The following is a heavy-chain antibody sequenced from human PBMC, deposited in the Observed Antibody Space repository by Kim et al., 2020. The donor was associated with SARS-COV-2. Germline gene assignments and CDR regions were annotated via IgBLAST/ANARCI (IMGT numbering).Heavy chain of an antibody. D-gene: IGHD3-16*02. CDR2: K. Sequence: KYYADSVKGRFTISRDNSKNTLYLPMNSLRAEDTAVYYCTRDISSRYFNYWGQGTLVTVSS. J-gene: IGHJ4*02. V-gene: IGHV3-33*01. CDR3: TRDISSRYFNY.